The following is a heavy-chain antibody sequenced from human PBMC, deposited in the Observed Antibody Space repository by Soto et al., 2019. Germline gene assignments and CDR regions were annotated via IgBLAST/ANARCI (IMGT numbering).Heavy chain of an antibody. Sequence: SGPTLVNPTQTLTLTCSFSGFSLNTPGVGVGWVRQPPGKALEWLALIYWRDDERYSPSLKSRLIITKDTSKNQVVLTMTNMDPVDTATYYCAHGGPAASLDYWGQGILVTVSS. CDR2: IYWRDDE. V-gene: IGHV2-5*01. D-gene: IGHD6-13*01. CDR1: GFSLNTPGVG. CDR3: AHGGPAASLDY. J-gene: IGHJ4*02.